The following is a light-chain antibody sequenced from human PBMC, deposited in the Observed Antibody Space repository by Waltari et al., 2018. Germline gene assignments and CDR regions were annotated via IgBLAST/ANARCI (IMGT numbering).Light chain of an antibody. CDR3: QVWDSSSDHVV. CDR2: YDS. V-gene: IGLV3-21*04. CDR1: NIGSNS. Sequence: SYVLTQPPSVSVAPGKTARITCGGHNIGSNSVHWYQQKPGQAPVLVIYYDSDRPSGIPERFSGSNSGNTATLTISRVEAGDEADYYCQVWDSSSDHVVFGGGTKLTVL. J-gene: IGLJ2*01.